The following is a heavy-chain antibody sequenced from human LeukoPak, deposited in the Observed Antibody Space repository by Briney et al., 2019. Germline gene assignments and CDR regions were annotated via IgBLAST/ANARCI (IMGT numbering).Heavy chain of an antibody. CDR1: GFTFSHYW. Sequence: GGSLRLSCAASGFTFSHYWMSWVRQAPGKGLEGVASIKQDGSQKYYGDSVKGRFTISRDNAKNSLYLQMNSLRAEDTAFYYCAKDDNSWSLDYWGQGTLVTVSS. D-gene: IGHD6-13*01. CDR3: AKDDNSWSLDY. J-gene: IGHJ4*02. CDR2: IKQDGSQK. V-gene: IGHV3-7*01.